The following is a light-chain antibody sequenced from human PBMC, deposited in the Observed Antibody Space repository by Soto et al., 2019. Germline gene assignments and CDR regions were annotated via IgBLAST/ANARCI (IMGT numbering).Light chain of an antibody. CDR1: QSVSSSS. CDR3: QHYSTSPPKWT. Sequence: EIVLTQAPGTLSLSPGERATLSCRARQSVSSSSLAWYHQHPGQAPRLLIYGAFSRATGIPGRFSGSGSGTDFTLTSSSMEPEDFALYFCQHYSTSPPKWTLGQGTKVDIK. CDR2: GAF. V-gene: IGKV3-20*01. J-gene: IGKJ1*01.